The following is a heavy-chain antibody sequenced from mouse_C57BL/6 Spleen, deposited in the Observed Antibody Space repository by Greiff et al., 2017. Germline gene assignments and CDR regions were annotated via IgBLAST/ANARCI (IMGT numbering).Heavy chain of an antibody. Sequence: EVMLVESGEGLVKPGGSLQLSCAASGFTFSSYALSWVRQTPEKRLEWVAYISSGGDSIYYADTVKGRFTISRDNARNTLYLQMSSMKSEDTAMYYCTREGYSNPRGAMDYWGQGTSVTVSS. CDR2: ISSGGDSI. J-gene: IGHJ4*01. CDR1: GFTFSSYA. D-gene: IGHD2-5*01. CDR3: TREGYSNPRGAMDY. V-gene: IGHV5-9-1*02.